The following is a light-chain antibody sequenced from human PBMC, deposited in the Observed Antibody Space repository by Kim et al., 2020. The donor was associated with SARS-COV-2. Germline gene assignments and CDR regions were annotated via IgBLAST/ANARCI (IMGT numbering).Light chain of an antibody. CDR1: SSDVGSYNL. J-gene: IGLJ2*01. Sequence: QSINISCTGTSSDVGSYNLVSWYQQHPGKAPKLMIYEVSKRPSGVSNRFSGSKSGNTASLTISGLQAEDEADYYCCSYAGSSTPVVFGGGTQLTVL. CDR2: EVS. CDR3: CSYAGSSTPVV. V-gene: IGLV2-23*02.